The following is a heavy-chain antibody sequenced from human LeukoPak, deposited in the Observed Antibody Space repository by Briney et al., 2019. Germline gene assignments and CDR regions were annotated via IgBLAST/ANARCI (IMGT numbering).Heavy chain of an antibody. V-gene: IGHV4-34*01. J-gene: IGHJ4*02. Sequence: SEPLSLTCAVYGGSFSGYYWSWIRQPPGKGLEWIGEINHSGSTNYNPSLKSRVTISVDTSKNQFSLKLSSVTAADTAVYYCARGVLAPFDYWGQGTLVTVSS. CDR3: ARGVLAPFDY. CDR1: GGSFSGYY. CDR2: INHSGST.